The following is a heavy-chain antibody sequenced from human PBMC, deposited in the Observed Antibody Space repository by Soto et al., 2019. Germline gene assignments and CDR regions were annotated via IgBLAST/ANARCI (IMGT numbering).Heavy chain of an antibody. CDR3: ARDGPRGSYGPFDI. V-gene: IGHV3-33*01. D-gene: IGHD1-26*01. CDR2: IWYDGSNK. CDR1: GFTFSSYG. Sequence: QVQLVESGGGVVQPGRSLRLSCAASGFTFSSYGMHWVRQAPGKGLEWVAVIWYDGSNKYYADSMKGRFTISRDNSKNTLYLQMNSLRAEDTAVYYCARDGPRGSYGPFDIWGQGTMVTVSS. J-gene: IGHJ3*02.